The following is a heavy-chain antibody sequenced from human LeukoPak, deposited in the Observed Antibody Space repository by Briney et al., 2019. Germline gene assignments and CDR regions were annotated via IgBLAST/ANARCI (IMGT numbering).Heavy chain of an antibody. J-gene: IGHJ5*02. CDR1: GFTFSSHS. CDR2: ISRSSSYI. D-gene: IGHD2-15*01. CDR3: ARDTILGDCSGGSCETST. V-gene: IGHV3-21*01. Sequence: GGSLRLSCAAAGFTFSSHSMKWVRQAPGKGLEWVSSISRSSSYIYYADSVKGRFTISRDNAKNSLYLQMNSLRAEDTAVYYCARDTILGDCSGGSCETSTWGQGTLVTVSS.